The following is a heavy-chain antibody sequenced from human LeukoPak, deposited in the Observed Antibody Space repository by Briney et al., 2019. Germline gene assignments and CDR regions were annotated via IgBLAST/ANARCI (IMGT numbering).Heavy chain of an antibody. V-gene: IGHV1-2*02. CDR2: INPNSGAT. CDR3: ARRGYDSSGYYHFDY. CDR1: GYTFIGYY. J-gene: IGHJ4*02. D-gene: IGHD3-22*01. Sequence: AAVKVSCKTSGYTFIGYYIHWVRQAPGQGLEWMGWINPNSGATNYAQSFQGRVTVTRDTSISTAYMELRRLGSDDTAVYYCARRGYDSSGYYHFDYWGQGILVTVSS.